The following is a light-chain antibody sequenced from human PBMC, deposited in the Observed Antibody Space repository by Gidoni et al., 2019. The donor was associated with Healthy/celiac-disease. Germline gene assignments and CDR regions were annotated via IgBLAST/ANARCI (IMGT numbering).Light chain of an antibody. CDR3: NSRDSSGNHVV. CDR1: SLRSYY. CDR2: GKN. J-gene: IGLJ2*01. V-gene: IGLV3-19*01. Sequence: SSELTQDPAVSVALGQTVRITGQGDSLRSYYASWYQQKPGQDPVLVIYGKNNRPSGIPDRFSGSSSGNTASLTITGAQAEDAADYYCNSRDSSGNHVVFGGGTKLTV.